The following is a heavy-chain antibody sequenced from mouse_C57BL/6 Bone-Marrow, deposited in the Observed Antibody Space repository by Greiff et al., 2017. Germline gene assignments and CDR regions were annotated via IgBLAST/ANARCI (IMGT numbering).Heavy chain of an antibody. CDR1: GFNIKDDY. CDR3: AREGYYGSSDY. J-gene: IGHJ2*01. Sequence: VQLQQSGAELVRPGASVKLSCTASGFNIKDDYMHWVKQRPEQGLEWIGEIYPRSGNTYYNEKFKGKATLTADKSSSTAYMELRSLTSEDSAVYFCAREGYYGSSDYWGQGTTLTVSS. CDR2: IYPRSGNT. D-gene: IGHD1-1*01. V-gene: IGHV1-81*01.